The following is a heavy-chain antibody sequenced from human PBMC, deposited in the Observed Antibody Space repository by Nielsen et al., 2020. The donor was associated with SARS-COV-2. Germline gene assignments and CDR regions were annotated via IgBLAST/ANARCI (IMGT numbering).Heavy chain of an antibody. Sequence: GESLKISCAASAFTFSTDWMHWVRQAPGKGLVWVSRINSDGSSTSYADSVKGRFTISRDNAKNTLYLQMNSLRAEDTAVYYCVRGLQVPNGLAHRWGQGTLVTVSS. D-gene: IGHD3-16*01. V-gene: IGHV3-74*01. J-gene: IGHJ4*02. CDR2: INSDGSST. CDR3: VRGLQVPNGLAHR. CDR1: AFTFSTDW.